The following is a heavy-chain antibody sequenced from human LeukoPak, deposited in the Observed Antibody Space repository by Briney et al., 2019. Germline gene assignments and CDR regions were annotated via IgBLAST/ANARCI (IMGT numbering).Heavy chain of an antibody. CDR2: ISGGSRDI. J-gene: IGHJ6*03. CDR3: AKGGYPARYYYMDV. Sequence: GGSLRLSCAASGFTFSSYGMTWVRQAPGKGLEWVSSISGGSRDIYYADSVKGRFTISRDNSKNTLYLQINSLRAEDTAVYYCAKGGYPARYYYMDVWGKGITVTISS. V-gene: IGHV3-21*04. CDR1: GFTFSSYG. D-gene: IGHD6-25*01.